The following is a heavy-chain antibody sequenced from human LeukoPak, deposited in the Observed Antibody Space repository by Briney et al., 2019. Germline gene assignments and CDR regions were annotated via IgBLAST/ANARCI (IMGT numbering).Heavy chain of an antibody. CDR1: GYTFTSYG. CDR2: ISAYNGNT. J-gene: IGHJ4*02. Sequence: ASVKVSCKASGYTFTSYGISWVRQAPGQGREWMGWISAYNGNTNYAQKLQGRVTMTTDTPTSTAHMGLRSLRSDDTAVYYCAREKDYDFWSGYYTDYWGQGTLVTVSS. CDR3: AREKDYDFWSGYYTDY. D-gene: IGHD3-3*01. V-gene: IGHV1-18*01.